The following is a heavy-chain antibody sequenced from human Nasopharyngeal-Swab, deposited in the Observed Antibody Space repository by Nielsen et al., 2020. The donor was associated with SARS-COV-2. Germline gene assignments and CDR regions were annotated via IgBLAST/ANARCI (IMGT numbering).Heavy chain of an antibody. CDR3: ARGIFATIRRFDP. CDR2: INHSGST. J-gene: IGHJ5*02. V-gene: IGHV4-34*01. D-gene: IGHD2-15*01. Sequence: SETLSLTCVVYVGSFSGYYWSWIRQSPGRGLEWIGEINHSGSTNYNPSLKSRVTISVGTSKNQFSLRLTSVTAADTAVYYCARGIFATIRRFDPWGQGTLVTVSS. CDR1: VGSFSGYY.